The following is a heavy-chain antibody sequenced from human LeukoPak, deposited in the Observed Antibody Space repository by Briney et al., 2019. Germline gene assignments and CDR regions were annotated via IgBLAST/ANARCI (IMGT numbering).Heavy chain of an antibody. D-gene: IGHD4-23*01. J-gene: IGHJ3*02. CDR1: GFTVSSNY. CDR3: ARRTTVVKWAAFDI. V-gene: IGHV3-66*04. Sequence: PGVSLRLSCAASGFTVSSNYMSWVRQAPGKGLEWVSVIYSGGSTYYADSVKGRFTISRDNSKNTLYLQMNSLRAEDTAVYYCARRTTVVKWAAFDIWGQGTMVTVSS. CDR2: IYSGGST.